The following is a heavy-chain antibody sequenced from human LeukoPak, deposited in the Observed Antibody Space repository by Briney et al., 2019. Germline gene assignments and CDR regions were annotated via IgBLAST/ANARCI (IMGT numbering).Heavy chain of an antibody. D-gene: IGHD3-3*01. Sequence: GGSLRLSCAASGFTFSSYGMHWVRQAPGKGLEWVAFIRYDGSNKYYADSVKGRFTISRDSSKNTLYLQMNNLRAEDTSIYYCAKALPIYFSPSNWFDPWGQGTLVTVSS. V-gene: IGHV3-30*02. J-gene: IGHJ5*02. CDR3: AKALPIYFSPSNWFDP. CDR1: GFTFSSYG. CDR2: IRYDGSNK.